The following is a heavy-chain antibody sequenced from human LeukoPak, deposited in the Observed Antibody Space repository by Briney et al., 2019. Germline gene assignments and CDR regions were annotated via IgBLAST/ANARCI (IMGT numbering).Heavy chain of an antibody. V-gene: IGHV3-30-3*01. CDR1: GFIFSSYS. J-gene: IGHJ4*02. Sequence: GGSLRLSCAASGFIFSSYSMSWVRQAPGKGLEWVAVISYDGSNKYYADSVKGRFTISRDNSKNTLYLQMNSLRAEDTAVYYCAREPAYGDYILVFGYWGQGTLVTVSS. D-gene: IGHD4-17*01. CDR2: ISYDGSNK. CDR3: AREPAYGDYILVFGY.